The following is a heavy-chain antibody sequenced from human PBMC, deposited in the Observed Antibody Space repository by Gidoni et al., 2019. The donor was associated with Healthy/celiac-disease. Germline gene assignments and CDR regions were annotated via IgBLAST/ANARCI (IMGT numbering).Heavy chain of an antibody. V-gene: IGHV3-48*03. Sequence: VQLVESGGGWVQPGGSLRLSCAASGFPFSSYEMNWSRQAAGKGMEWVSYISSSGSTIYYADSVKGRFTISRDNAKNSLYLQMNSLRAEDTAVYYCARDTEIAVAGLYYFDYWGQGTLVTVSS. D-gene: IGHD6-19*01. CDR1: GFPFSSYE. J-gene: IGHJ4*02. CDR3: ARDTEIAVAGLYYFDY. CDR2: ISSSGSTI.